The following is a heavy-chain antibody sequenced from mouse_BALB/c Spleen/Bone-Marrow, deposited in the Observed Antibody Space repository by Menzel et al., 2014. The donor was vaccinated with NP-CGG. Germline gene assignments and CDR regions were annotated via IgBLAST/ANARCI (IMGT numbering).Heavy chain of an antibody. CDR2: ISNGGGST. J-gene: IGHJ3*01. CDR3: ARPLYDGYYVAY. Sequence: EAMLVESGGGLVQPGGSLKLSCATSGFTFSDYYMYWVRQTPEKRLEWVAYISNGGGSTYYPDTVKGRFTISRDNAKNTLYLQMSRLKSEDTAMYYCARPLYDGYYVAYWGQGTLVTVSA. V-gene: IGHV5-12*02. D-gene: IGHD2-3*01. CDR1: GFTFSDYY.